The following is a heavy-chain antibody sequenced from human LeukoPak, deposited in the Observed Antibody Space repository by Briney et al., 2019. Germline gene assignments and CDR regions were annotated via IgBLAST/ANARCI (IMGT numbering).Heavy chain of an antibody. V-gene: IGHV4-59*12. D-gene: IGHD4-11*01. Sequence: SETLSLTCTVSGGSISSYYWSWIRQPPGKGLEWIGYIYYSGSTNYNPSLKSRVTISVDTSKNQFSLKLSSVTAADTAVYYCARVKETTVTTYYYYYMDVWGKGTTVTVSS. CDR2: IYYSGST. J-gene: IGHJ6*03. CDR3: ARVKETTVTTYYYYYMDV. CDR1: GGSISSYY.